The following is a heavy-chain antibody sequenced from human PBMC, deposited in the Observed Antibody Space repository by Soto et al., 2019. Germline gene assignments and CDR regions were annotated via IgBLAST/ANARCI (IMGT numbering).Heavy chain of an antibody. CDR3: ARDSPWENYYYYGMDV. V-gene: IGHV1-18*04. D-gene: IGHD1-26*01. CDR2: ISAYNGNT. CDR1: GYTFTSYG. Sequence: ASVKVSCKASGYTFTSYGISWVRQAPGQGLEWMGWISAYNGNTNYAQKLQGRVTMTTDTSTSTAYMELRSLRSDDTAVYYCARDSPWENYYYYGMDVWGQDTKVTVSS. J-gene: IGHJ6*02.